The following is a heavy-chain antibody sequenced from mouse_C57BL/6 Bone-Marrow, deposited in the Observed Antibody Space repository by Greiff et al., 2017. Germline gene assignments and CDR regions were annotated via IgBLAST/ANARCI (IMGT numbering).Heavy chain of an antibody. CDR3: ATLRGGYIRWFFSDYAMDY. CDR2: IRNKANGYTT. Sequence: EVKLVESGGGLVQPGGSLSLSCAASGFTFTDYYMSWVRQPPGQALEWLGFIRNKANGYTTEYSASVKGRFTISRDNSQSILYLQMNALRAEDSATYYCATLRGGYIRWFFSDYAMDYWGQGTSVTVSS. CDR1: GFTFTDYY. D-gene: IGHD2-3*01. V-gene: IGHV7-3*01. J-gene: IGHJ4*01.